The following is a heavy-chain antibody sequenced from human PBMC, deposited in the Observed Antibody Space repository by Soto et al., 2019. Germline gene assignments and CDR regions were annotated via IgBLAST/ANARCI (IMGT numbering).Heavy chain of an antibody. Sequence: QVQLVQSGAEVKKPGASVKVSCKASEYTFTSYAMHWVRQAPGQRLEWMGWINAGNGNTKYSQKFQGRVTITRDTSASTAYMELSSLRSEDTAVYYCARAVVVPAAFDYWGQGTLVTVSS. CDR2: INAGNGNT. CDR3: ARAVVVPAAFDY. J-gene: IGHJ4*02. V-gene: IGHV1-3*01. CDR1: EYTFTSYA. D-gene: IGHD2-2*01.